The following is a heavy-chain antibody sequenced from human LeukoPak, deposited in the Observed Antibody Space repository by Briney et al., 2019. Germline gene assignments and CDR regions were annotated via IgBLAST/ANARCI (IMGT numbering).Heavy chain of an antibody. D-gene: IGHD4-17*01. CDR2: ISSSGSTI. Sequence: PGGSLRLSCAASGFTFSDYYMSWIRQAPGKGLEWVSYISSSGSTIYNADSVKGRFTISRDNAKNSLYLQMNSLRAEDTAVYYCANLYGDYDLPAFDIWGQGTMVTVSS. J-gene: IGHJ3*02. V-gene: IGHV3-11*04. CDR1: GFTFSDYY. CDR3: ANLYGDYDLPAFDI.